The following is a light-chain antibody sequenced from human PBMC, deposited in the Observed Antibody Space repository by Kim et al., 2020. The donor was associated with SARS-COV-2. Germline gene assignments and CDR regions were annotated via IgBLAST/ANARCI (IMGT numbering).Light chain of an antibody. CDR2: GAS. J-gene: IGKJ4*01. V-gene: IGKV3-15*01. Sequence: VSPGERATLSCRAGQSISSNLAWYQQKPGQAPRVLIYGASTRATGIPARISCSGSGTEFTLTISSLQSEDFAVYYCQQYHNWPLTFGGGTKVDIK. CDR1: QSISSN. CDR3: QQYHNWPLT.